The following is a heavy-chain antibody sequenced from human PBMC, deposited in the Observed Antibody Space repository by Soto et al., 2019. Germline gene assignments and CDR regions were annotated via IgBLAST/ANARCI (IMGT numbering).Heavy chain of an antibody. CDR3: AASSFQSGVSGYFHLGS. CDR2: IIPVVDSA. V-gene: IGHV1-69*06. D-gene: IGHD3-3*01. J-gene: IGHJ4*02. CDR1: GDNFSNYA. Sequence: QVHLVQSGTEVKKPGSSVRVSCKTSGDNFSNYAISWVRQAPGQGLQWMGGIIPVVDSASYTQSSHSRVTIAADRFTNTAYLELSGLTSVDTAVYYCAASSFQSGVSGYFHLGSWGQGTLVTVSS.